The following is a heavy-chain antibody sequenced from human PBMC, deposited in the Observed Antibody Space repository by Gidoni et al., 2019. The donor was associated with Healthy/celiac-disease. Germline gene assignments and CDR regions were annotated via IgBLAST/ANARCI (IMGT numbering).Heavy chain of an antibody. V-gene: IGHV1-69*01. D-gene: IGHD5-12*01. Sequence: QVQLVQSGSEVKKPGSSVKVSCNASVGSFSSYPISWVRQAPGPGLEWMGGIIPIFGTANYAQKFQGRVTITADESTSTAYMELSSLRSEDTSVYYCARVTRDGYNYYPRDAFDIWGQGTMVTVSS. CDR2: IIPIFGTA. CDR3: ARVTRDGYNYYPRDAFDI. J-gene: IGHJ3*02. CDR1: VGSFSSYP.